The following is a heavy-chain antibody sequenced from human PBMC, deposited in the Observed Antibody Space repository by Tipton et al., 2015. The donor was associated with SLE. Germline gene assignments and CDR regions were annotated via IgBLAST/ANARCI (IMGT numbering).Heavy chain of an antibody. D-gene: IGHD3-9*01. Sequence: SLRLSCAASGFTVSSNYMSWVRQAPGKGLEWVSVIYSGGSTYYADSVKGRFTVSRDNSKDTVYLEMNSLRADDTALYYCARGDAEFDHIDYWGRGTLVTVSS. CDR1: GFTVSSNY. V-gene: IGHV3-53*01. J-gene: IGHJ4*02. CDR2: IYSGGST. CDR3: ARGDAEFDHIDY.